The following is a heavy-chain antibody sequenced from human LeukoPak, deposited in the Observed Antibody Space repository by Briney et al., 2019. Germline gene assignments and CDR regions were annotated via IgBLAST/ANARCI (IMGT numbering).Heavy chain of an antibody. J-gene: IGHJ4*02. D-gene: IGHD1-26*01. CDR1: GVTFSSYG. V-gene: IGHV3-23*01. Sequence: GGSLRLSCAASGVTFSSYGMSWVRQAPGKGLEWVSAITGNGANTFYADSVKGRFTISRDNSKNTLYLQVNSLRAEDTAVYYCAKGGKWDVTPFDYWGQGTLVTVSS. CDR3: AKGGKWDVTPFDY. CDR2: ITGNGANT.